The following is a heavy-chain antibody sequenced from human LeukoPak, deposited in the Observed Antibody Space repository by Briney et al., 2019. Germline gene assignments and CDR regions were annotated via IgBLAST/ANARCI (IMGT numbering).Heavy chain of an antibody. J-gene: IGHJ6*02. CDR1: GFTFRSYA. Sequence: GGSLRLSCAASGFTFRSYAMQWVRQAPGKGLEWVSYITYNSGTIFYADSVKGRFIISRDNAKNSLYLQMNSLRAEDTAVYYCARGFQIGWEPWGGMDVWGQGTTVTVSS. V-gene: IGHV3-48*04. CDR3: ARGFQIGWEPWGGMDV. CDR2: ITYNSGTI. D-gene: IGHD1-26*01.